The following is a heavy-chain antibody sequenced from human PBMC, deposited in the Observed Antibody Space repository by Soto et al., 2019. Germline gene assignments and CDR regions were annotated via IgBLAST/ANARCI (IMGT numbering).Heavy chain of an antibody. J-gene: IGHJ4*02. V-gene: IGHV1-69*13. CDR3: ARGWGYDSTDYYYAY. D-gene: IGHD3-22*01. Sequence: QVQLVQSGAEVKKTGASVKVSCKASGYTFTSYGISWVRQAPGQGLEWMGGIIPIFGTANHAQKFQGRVTIIADESTSTVYMELSSLRSDDTAIYYCARGWGYDSTDYYYAYWGQGTLVIVSS. CDR1: GYTFTSYG. CDR2: IIPIFGTA.